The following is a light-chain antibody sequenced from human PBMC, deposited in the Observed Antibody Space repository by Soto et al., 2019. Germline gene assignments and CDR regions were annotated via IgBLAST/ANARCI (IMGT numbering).Light chain of an antibody. V-gene: IGKV3-15*01. Sequence: ELVMTQSPATLSVSPGERATLSCRASQSVSSNLAWYQQKPGQAPRLLIYGASTRATGIPARFSGSGSGTAFTLTISSVQSEDFAVYYCQQYNNWRTFCQGTKVEIK. CDR1: QSVSSN. CDR3: QQYNNWRT. J-gene: IGKJ1*01. CDR2: GAS.